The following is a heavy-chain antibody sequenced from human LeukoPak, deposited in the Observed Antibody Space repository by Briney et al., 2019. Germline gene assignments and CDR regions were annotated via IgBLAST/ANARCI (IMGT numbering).Heavy chain of an antibody. V-gene: IGHV3-30*02. Sequence: GGSLRLSCAASGFTFSSYGMHWVGQAPGKWLEWVAFIRYDGSNKYYADSVKGRFTISRDNSKNTLYLQMNSLRAEDTAVYYCAKAGTDYGDYDGVYWGQGTPVTVSS. D-gene: IGHD4-17*01. CDR2: IRYDGSNK. CDR1: GFTFSSYG. J-gene: IGHJ4*02. CDR3: AKAGTDYGDYDGVY.